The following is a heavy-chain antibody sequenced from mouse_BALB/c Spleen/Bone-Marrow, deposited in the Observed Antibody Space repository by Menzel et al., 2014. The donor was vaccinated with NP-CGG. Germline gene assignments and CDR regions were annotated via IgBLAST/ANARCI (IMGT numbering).Heavy chain of an antibody. CDR2: IDPSDSYT. CDR1: GYTFTSYW. CDR3: ARDSITTLVATDY. Sequence: SGAELVKPGASVKLSCKASGYTFTSYWMHWVKQRPGQGLEWIREIDPSDSYTNYNQKFKGKATLTVDKSSSTAYMQLSSLTSEDSAVYYSARDSITTLVATDYWGQGTTLTVSS. D-gene: IGHD1-1*01. V-gene: IGHV1-69*02. J-gene: IGHJ2*01.